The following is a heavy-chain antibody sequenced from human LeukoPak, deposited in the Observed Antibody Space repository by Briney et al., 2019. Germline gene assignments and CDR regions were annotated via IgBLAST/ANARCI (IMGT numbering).Heavy chain of an antibody. D-gene: IGHD7-27*01. CDR1: GGSFSGYY. CDR2: INHSGST. CDR3: ARFLTGDRAFDI. V-gene: IGHV4-34*01. J-gene: IGHJ3*02. Sequence: PSETLSLTCAVYGGSFSGYYWSWIRQPPGKGLEWIGEINHSGSTNYNPSLKSRVTISVDRSKNQFSLKLSSVTAADTAVYYCARFLTGDRAFDIWGQGTMVTVSS.